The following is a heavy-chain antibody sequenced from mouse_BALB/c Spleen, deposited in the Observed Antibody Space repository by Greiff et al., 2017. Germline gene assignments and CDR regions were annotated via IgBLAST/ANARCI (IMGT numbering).Heavy chain of an antibody. D-gene: IGHD1-2*01. CDR3: ARETTATDF. Sequence: QVQLQQSGAELVRSGASVKLSCTASGFNIKDYYMHWVKQRPGHGLEWIGEILPGSGSTNYNEKFKGKATFTADTSSNTAYMQLSSLTSEDSAVYYCARETTATDFWGQGTTLTVSS. J-gene: IGHJ2*01. CDR1: GFNIKDYY. CDR2: ILPGSGST. V-gene: IGHV1-9*01.